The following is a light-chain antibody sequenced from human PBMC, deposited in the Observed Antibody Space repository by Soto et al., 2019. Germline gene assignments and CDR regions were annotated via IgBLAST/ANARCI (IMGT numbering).Light chain of an antibody. J-gene: IGKJ4*01. CDR1: QSGSSN. V-gene: IGKV3-15*01. Sequence: EIVITQSPSTLTVSPGQRATLSCRASQSGSSNLAWYQQKPGQAPRFLIYGASTRATGIPARFSGSGSGTEFTLTISSLQSEDFAVYYCQQYDMWPLTFGGGTKVDI. CDR3: QQYDMWPLT. CDR2: GAS.